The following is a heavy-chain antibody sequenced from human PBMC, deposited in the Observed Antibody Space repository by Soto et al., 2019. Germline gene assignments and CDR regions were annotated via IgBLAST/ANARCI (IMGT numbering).Heavy chain of an antibody. CDR3: ARVVRCSGGSCYNNWFDP. J-gene: IGHJ5*02. D-gene: IGHD2-15*01. Sequence: GASVKVSCKASGGTFSSYAISWVRQAPGQGLEWMGGIIPIFGTANYAQKFQGRVTITADESTSTAYMELSSLRSEDTAVYYCARVVRCSGGSCYNNWFDPWGQGTLVTVSS. CDR2: IIPIFGTA. V-gene: IGHV1-69*13. CDR1: GGTFSSYA.